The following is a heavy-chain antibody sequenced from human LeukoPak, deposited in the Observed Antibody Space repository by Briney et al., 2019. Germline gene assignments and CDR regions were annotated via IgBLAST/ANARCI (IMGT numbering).Heavy chain of an antibody. D-gene: IGHD5-24*01. V-gene: IGHV4-59*01. CDR3: ARARDGHINNWFDP. CDR2: IYYSGST. Sequence: SETLSLTCTVSGGSTNSYYWSWIRQPPGKGLEWIGYIYYSGSTEYNPSLKSRVTISVDTSKNQFSLKTSSVTAADTAVYYCARARDGHINNWFDPWGQGTLVTVSS. CDR1: GGSTNSYY. J-gene: IGHJ5*02.